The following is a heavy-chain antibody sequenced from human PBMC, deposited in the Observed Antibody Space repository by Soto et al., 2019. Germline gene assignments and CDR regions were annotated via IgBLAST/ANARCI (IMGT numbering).Heavy chain of an antibody. Sequence: GSLRLSCAASGFTFSSYAMSWVRQAPGKGLEWVSTISGSGGSAYYADSVKGRFTISRDNSKNTLYLQMNSLRAEDTAVYYCAKQHGAATPYYNSTDVWRQGPTVTVSS. CDR3: AKQHGAATPYYNSTDV. CDR1: GFTFSSYA. CDR2: ISGSGGSA. D-gene: IGHD3-10*01. J-gene: IGHJ6*02. V-gene: IGHV3-23*01.